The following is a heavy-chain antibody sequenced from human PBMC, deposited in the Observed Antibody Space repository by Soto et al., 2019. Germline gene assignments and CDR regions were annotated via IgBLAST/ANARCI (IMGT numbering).Heavy chain of an antibody. CDR1: GFTFSRAW. D-gene: IGHD3-16*02. CDR2: IQSKTDGGAT. CDR3: TTDRVVVGVPHTTCFHP. J-gene: IGHJ5*02. Sequence: EVQLVECGGGLVRPGGSLRLSCAASGFTFSRAWMSWFRQAPGKGLEWVGRIQSKTDGGATEHAAPVKGRFSISRDDSKNTLYRQLNSMKTEDTAVYYCTTDRVVVGVPHTTCFHPSGQGTLVTVSS. V-gene: IGHV3-15*01.